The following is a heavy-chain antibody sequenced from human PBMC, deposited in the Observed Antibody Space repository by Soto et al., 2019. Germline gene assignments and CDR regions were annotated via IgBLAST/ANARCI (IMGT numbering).Heavy chain of an antibody. CDR1: GFTFSSYA. J-gene: IGHJ4*02. V-gene: IGHV3-23*01. D-gene: IGHD1-26*01. Sequence: EVQLLESGGGLVQPGGSLRLSCAASGFTFSSYAMNWVRQAPGKGLEWVSEISGSGGSTNYVDSVKGRFTISRDNSKNTLYLHMNSLRVEDTAVYYCAKGAGSPDYWGQGTLVTVSS. CDR2: ISGSGGST. CDR3: AKGAGSPDY.